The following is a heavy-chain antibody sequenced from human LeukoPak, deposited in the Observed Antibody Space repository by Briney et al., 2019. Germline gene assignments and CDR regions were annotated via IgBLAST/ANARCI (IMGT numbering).Heavy chain of an antibody. CDR2: MSYDGTSE. Sequence: PGGSLRLSCAASGFTFSTYAMHWVRQAPGKGLDWVAVMSYDGTSEYYADSVRGRFTISRDHSNDMLYLQMDSLRDEDTALYYCVRDRRDGNNVAYHFDSWGQGTLVTVSS. CDR1: GFTFSTYA. V-gene: IGHV3-30-3*01. D-gene: IGHD5-24*01. J-gene: IGHJ4*02. CDR3: VRDRRDGNNVAYHFDS.